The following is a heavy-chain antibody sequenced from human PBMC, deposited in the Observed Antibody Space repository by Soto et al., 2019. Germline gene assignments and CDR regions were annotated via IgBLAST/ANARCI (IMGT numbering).Heavy chain of an antibody. CDR2: IIPIFGTA. Sequence: SVKVSCKASGGTFSSYAISWVRQAPGQGLEWMGGIIPIFGTANYAQKFQGRVTITADESTSTAYMELSSLRSEDTAVFYCASEYYDSGGYYPFDYWGRGTLVTVSS. D-gene: IGHD3-22*01. CDR3: ASEYYDSGGYYPFDY. CDR1: GGTFSSYA. V-gene: IGHV1-69*13. J-gene: IGHJ4*02.